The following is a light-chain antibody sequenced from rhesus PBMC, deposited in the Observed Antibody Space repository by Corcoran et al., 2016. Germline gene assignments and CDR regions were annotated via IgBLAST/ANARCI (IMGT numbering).Light chain of an antibody. CDR2: GAS. V-gene: IGKV3-24*01. Sequence: EIVMTQSPATLSLSPGERATLSCRASQSVSSSLAWYPQKPGPAPRLLIYGASSRATGLPDRFSGSGYGTDFNLTISSLEPEDVAVYYCLQHSNWPFTFGPGTKLDIK. CDR1: QSVSSS. J-gene: IGKJ3*01. CDR3: LQHSNWPFT.